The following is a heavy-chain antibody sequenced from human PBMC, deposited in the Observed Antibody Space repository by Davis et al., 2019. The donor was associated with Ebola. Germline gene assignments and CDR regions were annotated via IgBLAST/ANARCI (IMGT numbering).Heavy chain of an antibody. CDR1: GFSFSSTW. D-gene: IGHD6-13*01. CDR3: ARVESSFYAGDY. Sequence: GESLKISCAASGFSFSSTWMHWVRQAPGKGLVWVSRIHSDGTSTIYTDSVKGRFTISRDNAKNSLYLQMNSLTDEDTAVYYCARVESSFYAGDYWGQGTLVTVSS. V-gene: IGHV3-74*01. CDR2: IHSDGTST. J-gene: IGHJ4*02.